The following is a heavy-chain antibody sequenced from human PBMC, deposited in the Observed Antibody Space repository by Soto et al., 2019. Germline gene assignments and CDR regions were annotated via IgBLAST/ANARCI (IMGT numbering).Heavy chain of an antibody. CDR3: ATNYAYYYYGMDV. J-gene: IGHJ6*02. D-gene: IGHD4-4*01. V-gene: IGHV4-39*01. CDR1: GGSISSSSYY. Sequence: SETLSLTCTVSGGSISSSSYYWGWIRQPPGKGLEWIGSIYYSGSTYYNPSLKSRVTISVDTSKNQFSLKLSSVTAADTAVYYCATNYAYYYYGMDVWGQGTTVT. CDR2: IYYSGST.